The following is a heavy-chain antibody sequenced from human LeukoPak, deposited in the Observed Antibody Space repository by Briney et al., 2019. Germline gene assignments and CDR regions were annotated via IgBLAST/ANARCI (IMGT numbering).Heavy chain of an antibody. CDR3: ARMGDSSSWYSPGYYYGMDV. CDR1: GGSMSSYY. V-gene: IGHV4-59*08. J-gene: IGHJ6*04. Sequence: ETVSLTCTVSGGSMSSYYWSWTRQPPGKGLEWIGYINYSADTKYNPSLKSRVTTTVETSKNQFSLKLTSVTAADTAVYYCARMGDSSSWYSPGYYYGMDVGSKGTTVTVSS. D-gene: IGHD6-13*01. CDR2: INYSADT.